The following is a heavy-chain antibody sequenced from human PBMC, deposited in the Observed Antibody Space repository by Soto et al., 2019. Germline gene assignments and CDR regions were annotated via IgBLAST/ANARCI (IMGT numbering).Heavy chain of an antibody. CDR3: AKDPNFVGVPPAPGGMDV. J-gene: IGHJ6*02. CDR1: GYTFTDYY. CDR2: INPNTGAT. V-gene: IGHV1-2*02. D-gene: IGHD2-2*01. Sequence: SVKGSCKASGYTFTDYYMHWVRQAPGQGLEWMGWINPNTGATNYAQKFQGRVTMTRVTSISTAYMELSSLRSDDTALYYCAKDPNFVGVPPAPGGMDVCGQGPTVTVSS.